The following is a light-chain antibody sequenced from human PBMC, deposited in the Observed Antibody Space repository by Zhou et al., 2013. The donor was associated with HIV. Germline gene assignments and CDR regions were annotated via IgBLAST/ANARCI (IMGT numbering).Light chain of an antibody. V-gene: IGKV3-11*01. CDR1: QSVSSY. J-gene: IGKJ1*01. CDR3: QQCDTSPRT. CDR2: DAS. Sequence: EIVLTQSPATLSLSPGERATLSCRASQSVSSYLAWYQQKPGQAPRLLIYDASNRATGIPARFSGSGSGTDFTLTISGLEPEDFAVYYCQQCDTSPRTFGQGTKVEIK.